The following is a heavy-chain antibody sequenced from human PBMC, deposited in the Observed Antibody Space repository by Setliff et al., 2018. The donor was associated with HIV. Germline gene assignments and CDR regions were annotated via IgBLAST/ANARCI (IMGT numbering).Heavy chain of an antibody. J-gene: IGHJ4*02. V-gene: IGHV4-4*07. CDR2: IYTSGST. Sequence: SETLSLTCTVSGGSIRSYYWSWIRQPAGKGLEWIGRIYTSGSTNYNPSLQSRVTMSVDTSKNQFSLRLSSVTAADTALYYCARQNSGWGVGLYYFDYWGQGTLVTVSS. CDR1: GGSIRSYY. CDR3: ARQNSGWGVGLYYFDY. D-gene: IGHD6-19*01.